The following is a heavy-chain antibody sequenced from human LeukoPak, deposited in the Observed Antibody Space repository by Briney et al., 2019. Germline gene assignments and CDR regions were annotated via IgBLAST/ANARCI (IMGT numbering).Heavy chain of an antibody. V-gene: IGHV4-38-2*02. CDR2: IYDSGNT. J-gene: IGHJ5*01. Sequence: SETLSLTCTVSGYSISSDYYWGWIRQPPGKGLEWIGSIYDSGNTYYNPSLKSRVTMSVDMSKNQFSLRLSSVTAADTAVYYCARTAGGSDWFDSWGQGTLVTVSS. CDR3: ARTAGGSDWFDS. CDR1: GYSISSDYY. D-gene: IGHD3-10*01.